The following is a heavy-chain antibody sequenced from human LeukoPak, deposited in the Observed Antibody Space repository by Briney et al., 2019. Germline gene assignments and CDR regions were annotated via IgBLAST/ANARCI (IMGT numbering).Heavy chain of an antibody. CDR3: ARRYFDY. CDR2: ISGSGDNT. Sequence: PGGSLRLSCAASGFTFNNYAMTWVRQAPGKGLEWVSGISGSGDNTYYADSVKGRFTISRDNSKNTLYLQMNSLRADDTAVYYCARRYFDYWGQGTLVTVSS. CDR1: GFTFNNYA. J-gene: IGHJ4*02. V-gene: IGHV3-23*01.